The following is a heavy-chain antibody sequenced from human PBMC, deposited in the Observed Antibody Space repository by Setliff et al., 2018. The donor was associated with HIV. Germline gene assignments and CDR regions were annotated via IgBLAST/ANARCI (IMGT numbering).Heavy chain of an antibody. D-gene: IGHD5-12*01. Sequence: ASVKVSCKASGYTYTNYGFSWVRQAPGQGLEWMGWISGLNGATNTAVKFRDRVILTSDISTTTAYIELRSLRSADTAVYYCARGGGYMGYDVTLDFWGQGTQVTVS. CDR2: ISGLNGAT. CDR1: GYTYTNYG. V-gene: IGHV1-18*01. CDR3: ARGGGYMGYDVTLDF. J-gene: IGHJ4*02.